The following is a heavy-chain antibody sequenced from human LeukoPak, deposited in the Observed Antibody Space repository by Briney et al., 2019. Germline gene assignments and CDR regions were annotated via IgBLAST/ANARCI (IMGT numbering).Heavy chain of an antibody. CDR2: INHSGST. CDR3: ARGGAYYDFWSGYQYNWFDP. CDR1: GGSFSGYY. V-gene: IGHV4-34*01. J-gene: IGHJ5*02. Sequence: PSETLSLTCAVYGGSFSGYYWSWIRQPPGKGLEWIGEINHSGSTNYSPSLKSRVTISVDTSKNQFSLKLSSVTAADTAVYYCARGGAYYDFWSGYQYNWFDPWGQGTLVTVSS. D-gene: IGHD3-3*01.